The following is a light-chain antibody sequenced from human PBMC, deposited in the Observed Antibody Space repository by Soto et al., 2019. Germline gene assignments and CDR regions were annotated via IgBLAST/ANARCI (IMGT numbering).Light chain of an antibody. Sequence: EIVMTQSPATLSVSPGERATLSCRASQSVSTNLAWYQQKPGQAPRLLIFGASTRATDVPARFSGSGSGTEFSVSMSSLQSEDFAVYYCLQHNSWPRTFGQGTRLEV. CDR3: LQHNSWPRT. CDR1: QSVSTN. V-gene: IGKV3-15*01. J-gene: IGKJ1*01. CDR2: GAS.